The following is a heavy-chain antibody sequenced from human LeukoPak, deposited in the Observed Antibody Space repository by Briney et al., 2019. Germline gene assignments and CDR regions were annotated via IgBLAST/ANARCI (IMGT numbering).Heavy chain of an antibody. Sequence: SETLSLTCTVSGGSVSSGSYYWSWIRQPPGKGLEWIGYIYYSGSTNYNPPLKSRVTISVDTSKNQFSLKLSSVTAADTAVYYCARDNYDILTGLVGLSHNWFDPWGQGTLVTVSS. CDR3: ARDNYDILTGLVGLSHNWFDP. D-gene: IGHD3-9*01. CDR1: GGSVSSGSYY. V-gene: IGHV4-61*01. CDR2: IYYSGST. J-gene: IGHJ5*02.